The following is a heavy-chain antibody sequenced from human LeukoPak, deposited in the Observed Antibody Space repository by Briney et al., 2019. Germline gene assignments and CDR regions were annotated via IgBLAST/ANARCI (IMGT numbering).Heavy chain of an antibody. CDR2: ISGSGGST. CDR1: GFTFSSYA. Sequence: GGSLRLSCAASGFTFSSYAMSWVRQAPGKGLEWVSAISGSGGSTYYADSVKGRFTISRDNSKNTLYLQMNSLRAEDTAVYYCAKDSSSRYPPIRWFDPWGQGTLVTVSS. V-gene: IGHV3-23*01. J-gene: IGHJ5*02. CDR3: AKDSSSRYPPIRWFDP. D-gene: IGHD6-13*01.